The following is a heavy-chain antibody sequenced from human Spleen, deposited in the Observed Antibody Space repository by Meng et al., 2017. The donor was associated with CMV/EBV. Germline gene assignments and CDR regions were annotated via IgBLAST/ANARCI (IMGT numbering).Heavy chain of an antibody. D-gene: IGHD4-23*01. CDR2: VNPNSGGT. V-gene: IGHV1-2*02. CDR1: GYTFTDYH. Sequence: ASVKVSCKASGYTFTDYHMHWVRQAPGQGLEWMGWVNPNSGGTNYAQKFQGRVTITADKSTSTAYMELSSLRSEDTAVYYCARESGVTNAGYYYYYGMDVWGQGTTVTVSS. J-gene: IGHJ6*02. CDR3: ARESGVTNAGYYYYYGMDV.